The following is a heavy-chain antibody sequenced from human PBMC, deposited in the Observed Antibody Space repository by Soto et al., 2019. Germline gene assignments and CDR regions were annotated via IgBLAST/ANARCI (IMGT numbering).Heavy chain of an antibody. V-gene: IGHV3-21*01. J-gene: IGHJ4*02. D-gene: IGHD6-19*01. CDR3: ASAGDLSSSGGFDY. Sequence: EVQLVESGGGLVKPGGALRLSCAASGFIFSNYNMNWVRQAPGKGLEWVSSISSSSSYIYYTDSVKGRFTISRDNAKNSLYLQVNSMRTEDTAGYYCASAGDLSSSGGFDYWGQGTLVTVSS. CDR1: GFIFSNYN. CDR2: ISSSSSYI.